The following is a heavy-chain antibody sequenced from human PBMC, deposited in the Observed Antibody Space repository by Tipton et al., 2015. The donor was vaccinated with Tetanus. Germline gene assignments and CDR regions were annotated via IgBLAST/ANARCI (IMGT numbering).Heavy chain of an antibody. J-gene: IGHJ6*02. CDR1: GGSFSDFY. V-gene: IGHV4-34*01. D-gene: IGHD2-21*01. Sequence: TLSLTCAVSGGSFSDFYWSWIRQVPGQGLVWIGEINHSGNPNHNPSLKSRVTLSVDTSKNQFSLKLNSVTAADTAMYYCVTVKFPTYYHYGMDVWGQGTTVTVSS. CDR2: INHSGNP. CDR3: VTVKFPTYYHYGMDV.